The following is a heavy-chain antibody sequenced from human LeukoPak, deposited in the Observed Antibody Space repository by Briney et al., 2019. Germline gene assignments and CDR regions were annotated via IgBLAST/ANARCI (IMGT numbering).Heavy chain of an antibody. CDR3: ARDNPYYYLY. V-gene: IGHV1-18*01. D-gene: IGHD3-22*01. Sequence: ASLKVSCRASGYTFTNYGISWMRQAPGEGLEWMGWISAYNGDTKYLEKLQGRVTITTDTSTSTAYMELRSLRSDDTAVYYCARDNPYYYLYWGQGTLVTVSS. CDR2: ISAYNGDT. J-gene: IGHJ4*02. CDR1: GYTFTNYG.